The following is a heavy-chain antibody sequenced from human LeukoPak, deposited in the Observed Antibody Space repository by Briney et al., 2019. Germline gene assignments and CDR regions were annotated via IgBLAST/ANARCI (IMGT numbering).Heavy chain of an antibody. J-gene: IGHJ4*02. CDR2: IYTSGST. CDR1: GGSISSGSYY. V-gene: IGHV4-61*02. Sequence: PSETLSLTCTVSGGSISSGSYYWSWIRQPAGKGLEWIGRIYTSGSTNYNPSLRSRLTISVDTSKNQFSLKLTSVTAADTAVYYCAIGYDFWSGFGTDYWGQGTLVTVSS. CDR3: AIGYDFWSGFGTDY. D-gene: IGHD3-3*01.